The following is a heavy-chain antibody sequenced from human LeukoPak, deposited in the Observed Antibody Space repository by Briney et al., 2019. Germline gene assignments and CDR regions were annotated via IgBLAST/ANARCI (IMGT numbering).Heavy chain of an antibody. CDR2: IYYSGST. V-gene: IGHV4-61*01. D-gene: IGHD3-22*01. J-gene: IGHJ4*02. CDR1: GGSLSSGSYY. CDR3: ARDDNYDSSAYSGIDY. Sequence: SETLSLTCTVSGGSLSSGSYYWTWIRQPPGKGLEWIAYIYYSGSTNYNPSLKSRATISVDTSKNQFSLKLSSVTAADTAVYYCARDDNYDSSAYSGIDYWGQGTLVTVSS.